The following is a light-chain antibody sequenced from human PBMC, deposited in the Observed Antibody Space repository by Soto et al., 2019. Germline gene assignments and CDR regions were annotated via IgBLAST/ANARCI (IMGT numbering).Light chain of an antibody. CDR1: QAISNF. J-gene: IGKJ1*01. V-gene: IGKV1-27*01. CDR2: GAS. Sequence: IQMTQSPSTLSASVGDRVTITCRASQAISNFLAWYQQKTGKVPKLLMYGASTLPSGVPSGFSGSGSGTDFTLTISSLQPEDVATYYCQNYQSGPWTFGQGTKVEIK. CDR3: QNYQSGPWT.